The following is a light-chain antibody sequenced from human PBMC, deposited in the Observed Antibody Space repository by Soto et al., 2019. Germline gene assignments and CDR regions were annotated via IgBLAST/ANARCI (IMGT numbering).Light chain of an antibody. V-gene: IGKV3-11*01. CDR1: QSVSSY. Sequence: EIVLTQSPATLSLSPGERATLSCRASQSVSSYLAWYQQKPGQAPRLLIYVASNRATGIPARFSGSGSGTDFTLTISSLEPEDFAVYYCQQRSNWLGTFGQGTKVEIK. CDR3: QQRSNWLGT. CDR2: VAS. J-gene: IGKJ1*01.